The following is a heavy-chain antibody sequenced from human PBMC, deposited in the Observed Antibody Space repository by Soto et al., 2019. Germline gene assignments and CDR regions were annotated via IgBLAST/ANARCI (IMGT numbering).Heavy chain of an antibody. CDR1: GFIFSDHY. V-gene: IGHV3-72*01. D-gene: IGHD6-13*01. CDR3: TRVFGSSWYQAFFDY. J-gene: IGHJ4*01. CDR2: SRNKVNSYTT. Sequence: PGGYLRLSCAASGFIFSDHYMDWVRQAPGKGLEWVGRSRNKVNSYTTEYAASVKGRFTISRDDSKKSLFLQMNSLKAEDTAVYYCTRVFGSSWYQAFFDYWGHGTLVTVSS.